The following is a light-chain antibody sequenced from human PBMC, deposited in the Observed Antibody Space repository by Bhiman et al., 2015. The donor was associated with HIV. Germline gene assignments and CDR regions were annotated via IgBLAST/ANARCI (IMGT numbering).Light chain of an antibody. J-gene: IGLJ1*01. Sequence: QSVLTQPPSASGTPGQTVIILCSGGMSDIGGNTVNWYQHLPGTAPKLLIYDNNNRPSGVPDRFSGSKSGTSASLAITGLQAEDESDYYCQSYDSSLSHVFGTATRVTVL. CDR3: QSYDSSLSHV. CDR1: MSDIGGNT. CDR2: DNN. V-gene: IGLV1-40*01.